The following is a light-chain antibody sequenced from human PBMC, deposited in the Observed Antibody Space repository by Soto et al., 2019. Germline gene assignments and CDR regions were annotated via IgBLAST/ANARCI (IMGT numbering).Light chain of an antibody. Sequence: DFVMTQTPLSSPVTLGQPASISCRSSQSLVHSDGNTYLSWLHQRPGQPPRLLIYMISIRFSGVPDRFRGSGAGTDFTLKISRVEAEDVGVYYCIQATQPYTCGQGTKLEIK. CDR1: QSLVHSDGNTY. CDR2: MIS. V-gene: IGKV2-24*01. J-gene: IGKJ2*01. CDR3: IQATQPYT.